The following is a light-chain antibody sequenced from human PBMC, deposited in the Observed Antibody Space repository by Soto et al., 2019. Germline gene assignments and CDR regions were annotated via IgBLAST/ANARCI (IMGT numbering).Light chain of an antibody. CDR1: SNDVGSYDL. CDR2: EVT. J-gene: IGLJ1*01. Sequence: QSALTQPASVSGSPGQSITISCTGTSNDVGSYDLVSWYQQRPGKAPKLTIYEVTKRPSGVSNRFSGSKSGNTASLTISGLQAEDEADYYCCSYAGINTFEVFGSGTKLTVL. CDR3: CSYAGINTFEV. V-gene: IGLV2-23*02.